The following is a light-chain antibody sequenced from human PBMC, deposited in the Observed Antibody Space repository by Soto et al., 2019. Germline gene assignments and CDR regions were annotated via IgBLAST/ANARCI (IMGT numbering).Light chain of an antibody. CDR1: GSDVGGYNF. J-gene: IGLJ1*01. V-gene: IGLV2-14*01. CDR2: AVD. CDR3: CSYTSSSTLFYV. Sequence: QSALTQPASVSGSPGQSITISCTGTGSDVGGYNFVSWYQQYPGKAPKLMIYAVDDRPSGVSLRFSGSRSGNTASLTISGLQAEDEADYYCCSYTSSSTLFYVFGTGTKVTVL.